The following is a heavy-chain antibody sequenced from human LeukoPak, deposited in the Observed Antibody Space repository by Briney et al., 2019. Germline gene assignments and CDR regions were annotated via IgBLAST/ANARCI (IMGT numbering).Heavy chain of an antibody. D-gene: IGHD6-19*01. CDR1: GFTFSCYA. J-gene: IGHJ6*02. Sequence: GGSLRLSCAASGFTFSCYAMSWVRQAPGKGLEWVSAISGSGGSTYYADSVKGRFTISRDNSKNTLYLQMNSLRAEDTAVYYCAKAGWYDYYYGMDVWGQGTTVTVSS. V-gene: IGHV3-23*01. CDR3: AKAGWYDYYYGMDV. CDR2: ISGSGGST.